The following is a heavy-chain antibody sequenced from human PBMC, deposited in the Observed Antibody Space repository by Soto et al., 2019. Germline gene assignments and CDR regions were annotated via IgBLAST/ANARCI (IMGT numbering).Heavy chain of an antibody. J-gene: IGHJ6*02. CDR2: IWYDGSNK. D-gene: IGHD2-2*02. Sequence: PGGSLRLSCAASGFTFSSYGMHWVRQAPGKGLEWVAVIWYDGSNKYYADSVKGRFTISRDNSKNTLYLQMNSLRAEDTAVYYCARDRRYCSSTSCYTSSYYYYGMDVWGQGTTVTVSS. CDR3: ARDRRYCSSTSCYTSSYYYYGMDV. V-gene: IGHV3-33*01. CDR1: GFTFSSYG.